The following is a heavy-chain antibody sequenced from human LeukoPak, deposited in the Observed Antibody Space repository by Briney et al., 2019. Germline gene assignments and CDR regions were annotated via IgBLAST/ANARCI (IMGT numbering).Heavy chain of an antibody. Sequence: ASVKVSCKASGYTFISYGISWVRQASGQGLEWMGWISAYNGNTNYAQKLQGRVTMTTDTSTSTAYMELRSLRSDDTAVYYCAREYCSTTRCYMADYWGQGTLVTVSS. CDR1: GYTFISYG. D-gene: IGHD2-2*01. V-gene: IGHV1-18*01. J-gene: IGHJ4*02. CDR2: ISAYNGNT. CDR3: AREYCSTTRCYMADY.